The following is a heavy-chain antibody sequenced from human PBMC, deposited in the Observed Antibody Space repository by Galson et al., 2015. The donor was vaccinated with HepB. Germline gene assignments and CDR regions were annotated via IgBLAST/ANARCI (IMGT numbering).Heavy chain of an antibody. J-gene: IGHJ4*01. Sequence: SLRLSCAASGFTFSGSAIHWVRQASGKGPVWVGRIRRKANNYATSYVPSLEGRFPISRDDSKNMAYLHMRSLKSEDTAVYYCARLGDFSGYSSRWGQGTLVTVSS. CDR2: IRRKANNYAT. D-gene: IGHD6-13*01. CDR3: ARLGDFSGYSSR. V-gene: IGHV3-73*01. CDR1: GFTFSGSA.